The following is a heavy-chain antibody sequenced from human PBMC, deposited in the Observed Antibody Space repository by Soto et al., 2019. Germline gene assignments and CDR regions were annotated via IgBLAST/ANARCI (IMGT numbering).Heavy chain of an antibody. Sequence: PSETLSLTCTVSGGSISSSSYYWGWIRQPPGKGLEWIGSIYYSGSTYYNPSLKSRVTISVDTSKNQFSLKLSSVTAADTAVYYCARHGNGFFAYWGPGTLVTVSS. D-gene: IGHD2-8*01. CDR1: GGSISSSSYY. V-gene: IGHV4-39*01. J-gene: IGHJ4*02. CDR3: ARHGNGFFAY. CDR2: IYYSGST.